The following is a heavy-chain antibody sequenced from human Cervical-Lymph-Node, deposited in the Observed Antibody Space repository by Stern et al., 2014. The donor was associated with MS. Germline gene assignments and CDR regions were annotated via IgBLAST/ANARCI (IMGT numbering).Heavy chain of an antibody. CDR2: IYYSGRN. Sequence: VQLVESGPGLVKPSETLSLTCTVSGDSINSGDFHWSWVRQSPGKGLEWIGYIYYSGRNYNNPSLKSRVTMSIDTSTNQFSLTLTSVTAADTALYYCARMKTGLRENRGFDFWGQGTQVTVSS. CDR3: ARMKTGLRENRGFDF. J-gene: IGHJ4*02. CDR1: GDSINSGDFH. D-gene: IGHD4-17*01. V-gene: IGHV4-30-4*01.